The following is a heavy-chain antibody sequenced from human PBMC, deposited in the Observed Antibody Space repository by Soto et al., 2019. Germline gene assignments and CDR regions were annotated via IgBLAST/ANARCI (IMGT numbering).Heavy chain of an antibody. CDR2: IWYDGSNK. V-gene: IGHV3-33*01. D-gene: IGHD3-16*02. J-gene: IGHJ4*02. CDR3: ARGPYDYVWGSDPPHFDY. CDR1: GFTFSSYG. Sequence: GGSLRLSCAASGFTFSSYGMHWVRQAPGKGLEWVAVIWYDGSNKYYADSVKGRFTISRDNSKNTLYLQMNSLRAEDTAVYYCARGPYDYVWGSDPPHFDYWGQGTLVTVSS.